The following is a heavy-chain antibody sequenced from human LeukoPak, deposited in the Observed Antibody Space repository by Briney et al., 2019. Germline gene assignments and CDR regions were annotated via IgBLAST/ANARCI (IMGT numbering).Heavy chain of an antibody. Sequence: PGGSLRLSCAASGFTFSSYAMNWVRQAPGGGLEWVSYISSSGSTIYYADSGKGRFTISRDNAKNSLYMQMNSVRAEDTAVYYCAELGITMIGGVWGKGTTVTICS. CDR1: GFTFSSYA. D-gene: IGHD3-10*02. CDR3: AELGITMIGGV. CDR2: ISSSGSTI. J-gene: IGHJ6*04. V-gene: IGHV3-48*03.